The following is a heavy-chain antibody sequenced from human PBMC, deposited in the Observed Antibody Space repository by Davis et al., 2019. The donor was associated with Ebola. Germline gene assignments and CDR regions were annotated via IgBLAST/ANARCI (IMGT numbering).Heavy chain of an antibody. CDR1: GGSISSYY. J-gene: IGHJ5*02. CDR2: IYYRGST. Sequence: SETLSLTCTVSGGSISSYYWSWIRQPPGKGLEWIGYIYYRGSTNYNPSLKSRVTISVDTSKNQSSLKLSSVTAADTAVYYCARVLRYFDWLLRWFDPWGQGTLVTVSS. CDR3: ARVLRYFDWLLRWFDP. D-gene: IGHD3-9*01. V-gene: IGHV4-59*01.